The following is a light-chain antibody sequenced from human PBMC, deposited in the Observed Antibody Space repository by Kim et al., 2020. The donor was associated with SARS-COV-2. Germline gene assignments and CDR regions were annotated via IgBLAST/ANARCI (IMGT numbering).Light chain of an antibody. CDR1: QSVSSY. CDR2: DAS. Sequence: IVLTQSPDTLSVSPGERATLSCRASQSVSSYLAWYQQKAGQAPRLLIYDASNRATGIPARFSGSGSGTDFTLTISSLEPEDFAVYYCQQRTNWPLTFGGGTKVDIK. CDR3: QQRTNWPLT. J-gene: IGKJ4*01. V-gene: IGKV3-11*01.